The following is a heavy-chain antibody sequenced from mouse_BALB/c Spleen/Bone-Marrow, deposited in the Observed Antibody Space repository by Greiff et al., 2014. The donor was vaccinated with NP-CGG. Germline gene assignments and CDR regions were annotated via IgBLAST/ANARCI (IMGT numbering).Heavy chain of an antibody. V-gene: IGHV6-6*02. CDR1: GFTFSNYW. CDR3: TRQFDY. CDR2: IRLKSNNYAT. J-gene: IGHJ2*01. Sequence: EVQLVESGGGLVQPGGSMKLSCVASGFTFSNYWMDWVRQSPEKGLEWVAEIRLKSNNYATHYAESVKGRFTISRDYSKSTVYLQKNNLRDEDTGNDYCTRQFDYWGEGTTLTVSS.